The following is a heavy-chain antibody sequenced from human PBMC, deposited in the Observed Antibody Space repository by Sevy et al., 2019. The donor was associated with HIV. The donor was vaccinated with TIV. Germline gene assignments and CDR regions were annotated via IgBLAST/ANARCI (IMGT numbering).Heavy chain of an antibody. CDR2: INRNSGGT. Sequence: ASVKVSCKASGYTFTGYYMHWVRQAPGQGLEWMGWINRNSGGTNYAQKFQGRVTMTRDTSISTAYMELSRLRSDDTAVYYCASQSCSGGSCYTGQNWFDPWCQGTLVTVSS. V-gene: IGHV1-2*02. CDR1: GYTFTGYY. J-gene: IGHJ5*02. D-gene: IGHD2-15*01. CDR3: ASQSCSGGSCYTGQNWFDP.